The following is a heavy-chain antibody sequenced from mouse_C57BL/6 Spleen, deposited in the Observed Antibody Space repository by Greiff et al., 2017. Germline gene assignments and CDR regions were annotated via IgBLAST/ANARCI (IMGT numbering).Heavy chain of an antibody. CDR3: AKPLYYGSSSHFDY. D-gene: IGHD1-1*01. Sequence: QVQLQQSGPELVKPGASVKISCKASGYAFSSSWMNWVKQRPGKGLEWIGRIYPGDGDTNYNGKFKGKATLTADKYSSTAYMQLSSLTSEDSAVYFCAKPLYYGSSSHFDYWGQGTTLTVSS. CDR2: IYPGDGDT. CDR1: GYAFSSSW. V-gene: IGHV1-82*01. J-gene: IGHJ2*01.